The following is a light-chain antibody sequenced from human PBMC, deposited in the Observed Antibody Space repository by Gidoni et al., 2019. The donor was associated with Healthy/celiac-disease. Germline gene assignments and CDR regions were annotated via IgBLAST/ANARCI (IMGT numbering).Light chain of an antibody. CDR3: SSYTSSSTLGV. V-gene: IGLV2-14*01. CDR2: DVS. Sequence: QSALTQPASVSGSPGQSITISCTGTSSDVGGYNYVSWYQQHPGKAPKLMIYDVSNRPYGVSNRFSGSKSGNTASLTISGLQAEDEADYYCSSYTSSSTLGVFGTGTKVTVL. CDR1: SSDVGGYNY. J-gene: IGLJ1*01.